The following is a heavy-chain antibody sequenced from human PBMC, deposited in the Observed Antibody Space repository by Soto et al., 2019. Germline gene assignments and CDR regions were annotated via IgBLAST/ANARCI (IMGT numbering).Heavy chain of an antibody. CDR1: GCSISSYY. D-gene: IGHD2-8*02. V-gene: IGHV4-4*08. CDR3: AREKITGLFDY. CDR2: IFYSGST. J-gene: IGHJ4*02. Sequence: PSDTLSLTCTVSGCSISSYYWSWIRQPPGKGLEWIGYIFYSGSTNYNPSLKSRVTISVDTSKNQFSLKLSSVTAADTAVYYCAREKITGLFDYWGQGTLVTVSS.